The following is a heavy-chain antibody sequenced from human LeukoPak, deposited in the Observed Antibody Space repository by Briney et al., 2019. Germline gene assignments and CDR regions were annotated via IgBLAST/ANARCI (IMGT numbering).Heavy chain of an antibody. D-gene: IGHD3-22*01. J-gene: IGHJ4*02. CDR2: ISSSSSYI. CDR3: ARGQYYYDSSGPN. V-gene: IGHV3-21*01. Sequence: GGSLRLSCAASGFTFSSYSMNLVRRAPGKGLEWVSSISSSSSYIYYADSVKGRFTISRDNAKNSLYLQMNSLRAEDTAVYYCARGQYYYDSSGPNWGQGTLVTVSS. CDR1: GFTFSSYS.